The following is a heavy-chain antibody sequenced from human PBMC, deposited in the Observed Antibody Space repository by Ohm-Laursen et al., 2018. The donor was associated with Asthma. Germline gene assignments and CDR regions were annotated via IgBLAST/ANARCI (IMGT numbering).Heavy chain of an antibody. CDR1: GFTFSSYS. CDR3: ARDFLLFSAFDI. CDR2: ISSSSSTI. V-gene: IGHV3-48*01. J-gene: IGHJ3*02. D-gene: IGHD3-10*01. Sequence: SLRLSCAASGFTFSSYSMNWVRQAPGKGLEWVSYISSSSSTIYYADSVRGRFTISRDNAKNSLYLQMNSLRAEDTAVYYCARDFLLFSAFDIWGQGTMVTVSS.